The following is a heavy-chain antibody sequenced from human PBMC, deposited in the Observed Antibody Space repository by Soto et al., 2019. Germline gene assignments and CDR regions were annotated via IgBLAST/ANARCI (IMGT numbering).Heavy chain of an antibody. Sequence: QVQLQESGPGLVKPSETLSLTCTVSGGSISSYYWSWIRQPPGKGLEWIGYIYYSGSNNYNPSLKSRVTISVDTSKNQFSLKLSSVTAADTAVYYCARRWGPTFDFWGQGTLVTVSS. CDR3: ARRWGPTFDF. D-gene: IGHD1-26*01. CDR1: GGSISSYY. J-gene: IGHJ4*02. V-gene: IGHV4-59*01. CDR2: IYYSGSN.